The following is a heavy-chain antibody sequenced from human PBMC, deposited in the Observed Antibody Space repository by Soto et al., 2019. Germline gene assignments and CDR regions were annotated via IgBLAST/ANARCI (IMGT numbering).Heavy chain of an antibody. CDR1: GASVGSGTFY. D-gene: IGHD3-10*01. V-gene: IGHV4-61*01. J-gene: IGHJ4*02. CDR3: ARDEATMVRGIGNFDS. CDR2: IYFSGST. Sequence: SETLSLTCDASGASVGSGTFYYHWIRQAPGKGLEWIGYIYFSGSTIYNPSLRSRATIALDTSKNQFSLRLSSLTAADTAVYYCARDEATMVRGIGNFDSWGQGTLVTVS.